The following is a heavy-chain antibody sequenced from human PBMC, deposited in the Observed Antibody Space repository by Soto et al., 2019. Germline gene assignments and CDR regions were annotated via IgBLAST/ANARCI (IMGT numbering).Heavy chain of an antibody. V-gene: IGHV3-53*01. CDR3: ARDSRDCWTWVSMDV. Sequence: GGSLRLSCAASGFTVSSNYMSWVRQAPGKGLEWVSVIYSGGSTYYADSVKGRFTISRDNSKNTLYLQMNSLRAEDTAVYYCARDSRDCWTWVSMDVWGQGTTGTVSS. CDR2: IYSGGST. J-gene: IGHJ6*02. CDR1: GFTVSSNY. D-gene: IGHD3-3*01.